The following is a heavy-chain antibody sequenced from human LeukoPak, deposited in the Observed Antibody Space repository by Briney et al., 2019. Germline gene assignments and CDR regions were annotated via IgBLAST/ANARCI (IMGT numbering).Heavy chain of an antibody. Sequence: AGGSLRLSCAASGFTFSSYAMSWVRQAPWKGLEWVSAISGSGGSTYYADSVKGRFTISRDNSKNTLYLQMNSLRAEDTAVYYCAKDRGSGSFFDYWGQGTLVTVSS. CDR3: AKDRGSGSFFDY. J-gene: IGHJ4*02. V-gene: IGHV3-23*01. D-gene: IGHD3-10*01. CDR2: ISGSGGST. CDR1: GFTFSSYA.